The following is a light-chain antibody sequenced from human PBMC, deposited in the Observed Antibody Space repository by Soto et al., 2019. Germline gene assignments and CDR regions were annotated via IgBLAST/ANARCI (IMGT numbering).Light chain of an antibody. V-gene: IGKV3-20*01. CDR1: HSVSSSY. CDR2: GAS. CDR3: QQYGNSPPYT. J-gene: IGKJ2*01. Sequence: EIVLTQSPGTLSLSPGERATLSCRASHSVSSSYLAWYQQKPGQAPRLLIYGASSRATGMPDRFSGSGSGTDFTLTISRLEPEDFAVYYCQQYGNSPPYTFVQGTKLEIK.